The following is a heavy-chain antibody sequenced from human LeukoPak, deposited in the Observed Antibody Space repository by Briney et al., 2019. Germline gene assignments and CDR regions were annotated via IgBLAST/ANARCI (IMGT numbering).Heavy chain of an antibody. CDR1: GASFVSYY. J-gene: IGHJ4*02. CDR2: IYTSGNT. D-gene: IGHD6-13*01. Sequence: SETLSLTCTVSGASFVSYYWTWIRQPAGKGLEWIGRIYTSGNTNYNPSLKSRVTMSVDTSKNQFSLKLTSVTAADTAVYYCARDLEAAGYFDNWGQGTLVTVSS. V-gene: IGHV4-4*07. CDR3: ARDLEAAGYFDN.